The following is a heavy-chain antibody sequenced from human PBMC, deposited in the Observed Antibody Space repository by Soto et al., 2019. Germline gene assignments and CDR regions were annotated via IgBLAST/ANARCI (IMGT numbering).Heavy chain of an antibody. CDR3: ARDDLAAEFSH. Sequence: PGGSLRLSCAASGFPFSDYSMNWVRQAPGKGLEWVSSISSTSSYIYFADSVKGRFTISRDNAKNSLYLQMNSLRAEDTAVYYCARDDLAAEFSHWGQGTLVTVSS. J-gene: IGHJ4*02. V-gene: IGHV3-21*01. CDR2: ISSTSSYI. D-gene: IGHD6-13*01. CDR1: GFPFSDYS.